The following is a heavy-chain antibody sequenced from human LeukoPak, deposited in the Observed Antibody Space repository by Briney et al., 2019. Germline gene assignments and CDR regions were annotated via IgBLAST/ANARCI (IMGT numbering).Heavy chain of an antibody. CDR3: ARAGVTMIGFDY. Sequence: KTSETLSLTCTVSGGSISSGGYYWSWLRQHPGKGLEWIGYIYYSGSTYYNPSLKSRVTISVDTSKNQFSLKLSSVTAADTAVYYCARAGVTMIGFDYWGQGTLVTVSS. V-gene: IGHV4-31*03. D-gene: IGHD3-22*01. J-gene: IGHJ4*02. CDR1: GGSISSGGYY. CDR2: IYYSGST.